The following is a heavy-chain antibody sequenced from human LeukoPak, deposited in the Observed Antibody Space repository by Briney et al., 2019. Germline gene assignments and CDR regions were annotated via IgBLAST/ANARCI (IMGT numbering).Heavy chain of an antibody. V-gene: IGHV4-59*08. CDR3: ARHSNNGWYTIDY. CDR1: GGSISSFH. Sequence: SETLSLTCTVSGGSISSFHWSWIRQPPGRGLEWIGYIYDSESTNYSPSLKSRVTISLDTSKSQFSLKLSSVTAADTAVYYCARHSNNGWYTIDYWGQGTLVTVSS. CDR2: IYDSEST. D-gene: IGHD6-19*01. J-gene: IGHJ4*02.